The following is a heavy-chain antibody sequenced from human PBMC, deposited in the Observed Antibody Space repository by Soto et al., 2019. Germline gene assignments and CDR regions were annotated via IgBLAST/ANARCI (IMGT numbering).Heavy chain of an antibody. Sequence: GGSLRLSCAASGFTLSSYSMNWVRQAPGKGLEWVSSISSSSSYIYYADSVKGRFTISRDNAKNSLYLQMNSLRAEDTAVYYCARVGSYSSSWSGYYFDYWGQGTLVTVSS. CDR1: GFTLSSYS. V-gene: IGHV3-21*01. J-gene: IGHJ4*02. CDR3: ARVGSYSSSWSGYYFDY. D-gene: IGHD6-13*01. CDR2: ISSSSSYI.